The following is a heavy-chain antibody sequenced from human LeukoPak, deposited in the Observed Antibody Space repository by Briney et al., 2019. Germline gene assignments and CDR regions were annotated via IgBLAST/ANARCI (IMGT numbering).Heavy chain of an antibody. CDR2: IYYTGNT. CDR1: GGXINSYY. J-gene: IGHJ4*02. Sequence: SETLSLTCTVSGGXINSYYCSWIRQPPGKGLEWLGYIYYTGNTDYNPSLKSRVTMSVDTSQNQFSLNLSSVTAADTAFYYCARGWYGGSYYYFDSWGQGALVAVSS. D-gene: IGHD1-26*01. V-gene: IGHV4-59*01. CDR3: ARGWYGGSYYYFDS.